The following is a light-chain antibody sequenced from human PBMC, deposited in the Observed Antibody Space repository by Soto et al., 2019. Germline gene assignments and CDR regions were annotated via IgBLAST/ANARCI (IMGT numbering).Light chain of an antibody. CDR1: QSVTTW. CDR2: KAS. V-gene: IGKV1-5*03. CDR3: QQYSTYPIT. J-gene: IGKJ5*01. Sequence: DIQMTQSPSTLSASVGDRVTITCRASQSVTTWLAWYQQKPGKAPKLLIYKASNLESGLPSRFTGSGSGTGFTLTISSLQSDDFATYYCQQYSTYPITFGQGTRLEIK.